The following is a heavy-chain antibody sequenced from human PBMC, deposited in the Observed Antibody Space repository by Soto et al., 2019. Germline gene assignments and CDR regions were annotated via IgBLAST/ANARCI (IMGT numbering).Heavy chain of an antibody. J-gene: IGHJ4*02. Sequence: SETLSLTCTVSGGSISSSSSYWGWIRQPPGKGLEWVGCIYYRGNTNYNPSLKSRVTISVDTSKNQFSLKLSSVTAADTAVYYCASVWFGELSLDYWGQGTLVTVSS. V-gene: IGHV4-61*05. CDR2: IYYRGNT. CDR3: ASVWFGELSLDY. CDR1: GGSISSSSSY. D-gene: IGHD3-10*01.